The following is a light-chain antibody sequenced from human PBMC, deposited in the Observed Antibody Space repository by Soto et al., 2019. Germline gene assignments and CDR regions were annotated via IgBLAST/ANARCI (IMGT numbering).Light chain of an antibody. V-gene: IGKV1-5*01. Sequence: DIQKTQSPPTLSASVGDRVTITCRASQSISDWLAWYQQKPGKAPKFLIYGASSLESGVPSRFSGSGSGTEFTLTISSLQPDDFATYYCQQYNSYPYTFGQGSRLEIK. CDR1: QSISDW. CDR2: GAS. CDR3: QQYNSYPYT. J-gene: IGKJ5*01.